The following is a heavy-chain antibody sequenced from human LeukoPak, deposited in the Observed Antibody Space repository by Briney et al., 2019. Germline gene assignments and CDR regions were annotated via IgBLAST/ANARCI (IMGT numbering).Heavy chain of an antibody. D-gene: IGHD3-22*01. CDR1: GGSFSGYY. V-gene: IGHV4-34*01. CDR3: ARPAFSGYRWYFGL. Sequence: SETLSLTCAVYGGSFSGYYWSWIRQPPGKGLEWIGEINHSGSTNYNPSLKSRVTISVDTSKNQFSLNLSSVTAADTAVHYCARPAFSGYRWYFGLWGRGTLVTVSS. J-gene: IGHJ2*01. CDR2: INHSGST.